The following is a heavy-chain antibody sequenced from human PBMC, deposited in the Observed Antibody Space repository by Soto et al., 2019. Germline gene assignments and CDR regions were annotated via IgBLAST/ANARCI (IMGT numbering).Heavy chain of an antibody. D-gene: IGHD1-1*01. Sequence: XSVKISCKASGYTFSTYAMHWVRQAPGQSLEWMGWINGGTGQTRYSQRFQDRVTITRDTSAKTTYMDLTSLRSEDTAVYYCARGKGMEENYYYYGMDTWGQGTTVTVSS. CDR1: GYTFSTYA. CDR3: ARGKGMEENYYYYGMDT. V-gene: IGHV1-3*01. J-gene: IGHJ6*02. CDR2: INGGTGQT.